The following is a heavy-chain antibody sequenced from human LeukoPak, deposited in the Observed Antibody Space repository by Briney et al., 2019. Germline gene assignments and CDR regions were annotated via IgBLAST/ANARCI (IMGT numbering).Heavy chain of an antibody. V-gene: IGHV3-30*18. CDR3: ANSQDFDY. CDR2: ISYDGSNK. CDR1: GFTFSSYG. Sequence: GGSLRLSCAASGFTFSSYGMHWVRQAPGKGLEWVAVISYDGSNKYYADSVKGRFTISRDNSKNTLYLQMNSLRAKDTAVYYCANSQDFDYWGQGTLVTVSS. J-gene: IGHJ4*02.